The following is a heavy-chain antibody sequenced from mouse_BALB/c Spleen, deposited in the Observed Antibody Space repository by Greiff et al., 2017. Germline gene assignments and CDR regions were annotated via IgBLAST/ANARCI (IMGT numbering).Heavy chain of an antibody. CDR2: IDPENGDT. CDR3: YGPIYDYDGDCFDY. CDR1: GFNFTDYY. D-gene: IGHD2-4*01. J-gene: IGHJ2*01. Sequence: VQLQQSGAELVRPGASVKLSCTASGFNFTDYYMHWVKQRPGQGLEWIGCIDPENGDTKYAPKFKGKATVTADKSSNTAYLELSSLTSEDTAAYYCYGPIYDYDGDCFDYWGQGTTLTVSS. V-gene: IGHV14-4*02.